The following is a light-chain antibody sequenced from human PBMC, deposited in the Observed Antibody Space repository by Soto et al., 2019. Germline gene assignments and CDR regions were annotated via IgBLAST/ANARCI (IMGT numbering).Light chain of an antibody. CDR1: QSISGF. V-gene: IGKV1-39*01. CDR2: AAS. J-gene: IGKJ5*01. Sequence: DIQMTQSPSSLSASVGDRVTITCRASQSISGFLNWFQQKPGKAPKSLIYAASTLQSGVPSRFSGSGSGTEFTLTISSLQPEDFTTYFCQQGYSTPITFGQGTRLEIK. CDR3: QQGYSTPIT.